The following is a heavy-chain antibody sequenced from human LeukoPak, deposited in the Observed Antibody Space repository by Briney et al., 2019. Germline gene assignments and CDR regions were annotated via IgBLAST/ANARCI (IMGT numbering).Heavy chain of an antibody. D-gene: IGHD3-10*01. CDR1: GFTFSGYT. CDR2: SRSSTSDI. Sequence: GGSLRLSCAASGFTFSGYTMNWVRQAPGKGLEWVSSSRSSTSDILYADSVKGRFTIARDNSKNSLYLQMNSLRAEDTAVYYCARLQSTYYYGSGSYYDPHSSDYWGQGTLVTVSS. CDR3: ARLQSTYYYGSGSYYDPHSSDY. V-gene: IGHV3-21*04. J-gene: IGHJ4*02.